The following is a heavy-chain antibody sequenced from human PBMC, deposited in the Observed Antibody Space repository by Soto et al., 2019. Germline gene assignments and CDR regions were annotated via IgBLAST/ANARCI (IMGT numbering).Heavy chain of an antibody. Sequence: LSLTCTVSGGSISSGDYYWSWIRQPPGKGLEWIGYIYYSGSTYYNPSLKKRVTISVDTSKNQFSLKLSSVTAADTAVYYCARAYSGYPADYWGQGTLVTVSS. J-gene: IGHJ4*02. CDR3: ARAYSGYPADY. D-gene: IGHD6-13*01. CDR1: GGSISSGDYY. V-gene: IGHV4-30-4*01. CDR2: IYYSGST.